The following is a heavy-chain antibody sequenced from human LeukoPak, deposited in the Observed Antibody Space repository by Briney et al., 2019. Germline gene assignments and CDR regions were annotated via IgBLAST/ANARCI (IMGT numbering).Heavy chain of an antibody. Sequence: GGSLRLSCAASGFTFSSYAMSWVRQAPGKGLEWVSAISGSGGSTYYADSVKGRFTISRDNSKNTLYLQMNSLRAEDTAVYYCASRGESYHDAFDIWGQGTMVTVSS. V-gene: IGHV3-23*01. CDR3: ASRGESYHDAFDI. J-gene: IGHJ3*02. CDR1: GFTFSSYA. CDR2: ISGSGGST. D-gene: IGHD1-1*01.